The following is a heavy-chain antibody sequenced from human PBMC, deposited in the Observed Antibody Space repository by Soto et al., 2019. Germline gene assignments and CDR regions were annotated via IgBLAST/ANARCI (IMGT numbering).Heavy chain of an antibody. D-gene: IGHD3-16*02. CDR2: INMDGTTI. V-gene: IGHV3-74*01. CDR3: ARAGSYRFDY. CDR1: GFSFSTYW. J-gene: IGHJ4*02. Sequence: EVQLVESGGALVQPGGSLRLSCTPSGFSFSTYWMHWVRQAPGEGLAWVSRINMDGTTINYADSVKGRFTISRDNAKSTLYLQMNSLRDYDTAVYFCARAGSYRFDYWGLGTLVTVSS.